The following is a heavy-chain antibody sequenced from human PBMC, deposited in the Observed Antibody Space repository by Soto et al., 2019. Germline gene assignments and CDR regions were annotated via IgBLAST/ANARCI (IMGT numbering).Heavy chain of an antibody. V-gene: IGHV4-39*01. D-gene: IGHD6-13*01. CDR1: GGSISSSSYY. CDR2: IYYSGST. J-gene: IGHJ4*02. Sequence: QLQLQESGPGLVKPSETLSLTCTVSGGSISSSSYYWGWIRQPPGKGLEWIGSIYYSGSTYYNPSLKGRVTMSVDTSEDPSSLKVSSVTAADTAVYYCARDGQQLVTYWGQGTLVTVSS. CDR3: ARDGQQLVTY.